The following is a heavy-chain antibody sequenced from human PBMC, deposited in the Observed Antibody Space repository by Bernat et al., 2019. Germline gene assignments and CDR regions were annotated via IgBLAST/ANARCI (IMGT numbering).Heavy chain of an antibody. J-gene: IGHJ6*02. Sequence: EVQLVESGGGLVQPGGSLRLSCVASGFSFSTYWMHWVRQLPGKGLVWVSRITRDGSSTTYADSVKGRFTISRDNAKNTLYLQMNSLGAEDTAVYYCARISPSYYYYGLDVWGQGTTVTVSS. CDR2: ITRDGSST. CDR1: GFSFSTYW. V-gene: IGHV3-74*01. CDR3: ARISPSYYYYGLDV.